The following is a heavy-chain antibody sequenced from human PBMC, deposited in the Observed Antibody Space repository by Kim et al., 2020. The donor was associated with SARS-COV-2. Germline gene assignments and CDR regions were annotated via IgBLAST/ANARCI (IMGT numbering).Heavy chain of an antibody. CDR1: GGSFSGYY. D-gene: IGHD4-17*01. CDR3: ARDPVTTFLGAFDI. Sequence: SETLSLTCAVYGGSFSGYYWSWIRQPPGKGLEWIGEINHSGSTNYNPSLKSRVTISVDTSKNQFSLKLSSVTAADTAVYYCARDPVTTFLGAFDIWGQG. J-gene: IGHJ3*02. V-gene: IGHV4-34*01. CDR2: INHSGST.